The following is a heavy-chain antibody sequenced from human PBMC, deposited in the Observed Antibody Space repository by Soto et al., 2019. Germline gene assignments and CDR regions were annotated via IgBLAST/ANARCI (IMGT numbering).Heavy chain of an antibody. CDR2: ISWDGGST. CDR1: GFTCDDYT. V-gene: IGHV3-43*01. J-gene: IGHJ3*01. Sequence: PVLLMRVSCAASGFTCDDYTVHWVRQATGKGLEWVSLISWDGGSTYYADSVKGRFTISRDNSKNSLYLQMNSLRTEDTALYYCAKDISMKGWGQGTMVTVSS. CDR3: AKDISMKG. D-gene: IGHD3-22*01.